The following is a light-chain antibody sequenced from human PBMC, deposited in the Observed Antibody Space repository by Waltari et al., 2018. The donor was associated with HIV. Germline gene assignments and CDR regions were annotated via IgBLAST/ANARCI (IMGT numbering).Light chain of an antibody. CDR1: NSDVGNYNL. J-gene: IGLJ3*02. Sequence: QSALTQPASVSGSPGQSITISCTGTNSDVGNYNLVSWYRQHHDKAPKLLIFEVTRRPSGVSDRFSGSKSGNTASLTISGLQAEDEADYYCCSYAGSDTLVFGGGTKLTVL. V-gene: IGLV2-23*02. CDR2: EVT. CDR3: CSYAGSDTLV.